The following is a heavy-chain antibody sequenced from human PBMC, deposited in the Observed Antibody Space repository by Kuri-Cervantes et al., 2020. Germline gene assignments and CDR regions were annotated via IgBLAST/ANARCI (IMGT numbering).Heavy chain of an antibody. D-gene: IGHD3-22*01. CDR3: ARDKGLSMIVVYYYYYGMDV. V-gene: IGHV1-18*01. CDR2: ISAYNGNT. J-gene: IGHJ6*02. CDR1: GYTFTSYA. Sequence: ASVKVSCKASGYTFTSYAMHWVRQAPGQRLEWMGWISAYNGNTNYAQKLQGRVTMTTDTSTSTAYMELRSLRSDDTAVYYCARDKGLSMIVVYYYYYGMDVWGQGTTVTVSS.